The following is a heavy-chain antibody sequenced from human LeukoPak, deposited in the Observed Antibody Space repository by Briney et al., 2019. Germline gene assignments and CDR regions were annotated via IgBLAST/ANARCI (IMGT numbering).Heavy chain of an antibody. J-gene: IGHJ4*02. D-gene: IGHD3-22*01. CDR2: IYSDGTT. CDR3: ARDTRSYDTSGYYYFDY. CDR1: GGSFSGYY. V-gene: IGHV4-59*01. Sequence: SETLSLTCAVYGGSFSGYYWNWIRQAPGKGLEWIGYIYSDGTTSYSPSLRSRVTISIDTSRNQFSLKLSSATAADAAVYYCARDTRSYDTSGYYYFDYWGQGALVTVSS.